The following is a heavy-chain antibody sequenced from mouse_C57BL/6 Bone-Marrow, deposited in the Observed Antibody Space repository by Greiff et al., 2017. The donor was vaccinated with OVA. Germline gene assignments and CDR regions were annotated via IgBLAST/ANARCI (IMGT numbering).Heavy chain of an antibody. V-gene: IGHV5-4*01. D-gene: IGHD1-1*01. CDR2: ISDGGSYT. J-gene: IGHJ2*01. Sequence: EVKLVESGGGLVKPGGSLKLSCAASGFTFSSYALSWVRPTPEKRLEWVATISDGGSYTYYPDNVKGRFTISRDNAKNKLYLQMSHLKSEDTAMYYCARDHPYYYGSSYDWGQGTTLTVSS. CDR1: GFTFSSYA. CDR3: ARDHPYYYGSSYD.